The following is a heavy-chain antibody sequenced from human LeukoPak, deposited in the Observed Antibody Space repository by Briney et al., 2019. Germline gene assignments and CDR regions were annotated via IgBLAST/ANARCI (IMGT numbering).Heavy chain of an antibody. CDR1: GGSISSYH. Sequence: PSETLSLTCTVSGGSISSYHWSWIRQPPGKGLEWIGYIYYSGSTNYNPSLKSRVTISVDTSKNQFSLKLSSVTAADTAVYYCARGYSSGWSDYWGQGTLVTVSS. J-gene: IGHJ4*02. CDR3: ARGYSSGWSDY. CDR2: IYYSGST. V-gene: IGHV4-59*01. D-gene: IGHD6-19*01.